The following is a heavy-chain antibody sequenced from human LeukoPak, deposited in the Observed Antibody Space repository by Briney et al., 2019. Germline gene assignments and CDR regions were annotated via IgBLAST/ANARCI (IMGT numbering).Heavy chain of an antibody. Sequence: GGSLRLSCAASGFTFSSADLHWVRQVTGKGLEWVSAIGTGGDTYYADSVRGRFTISRDNAKNSLYLQMNSLRAEDTAVYYCARRWLQTIDYWGQGTLVTVSS. CDR1: GFTFSSAD. J-gene: IGHJ4*02. CDR3: ARRWLQTIDY. D-gene: IGHD5-24*01. V-gene: IGHV3-13*01. CDR2: IGTGGDT.